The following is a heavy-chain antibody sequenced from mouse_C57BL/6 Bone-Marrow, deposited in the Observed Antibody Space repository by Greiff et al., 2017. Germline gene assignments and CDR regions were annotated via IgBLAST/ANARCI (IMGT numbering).Heavy chain of an antibody. CDR3: SRSKGFDY. CDR2: IYPGGGYP. Sequence: VQLVESGAELVRPGTSVKMSCKASGYTFTNYWIGWVKQRPGHGLEWIGDIYPGGGYPHYNEQFKGKATLTANTSSSTAYMQCSILTSEDAAINYWSRSKGFDYWGQGTTLTVSS. CDR1: GYTFTNYW. V-gene: IGHV1-63*01. J-gene: IGHJ2*01.